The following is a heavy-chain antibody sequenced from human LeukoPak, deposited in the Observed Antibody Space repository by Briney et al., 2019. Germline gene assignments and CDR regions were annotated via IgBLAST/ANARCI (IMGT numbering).Heavy chain of an antibody. CDR3: ARDGRDIVVVPAAIPILSDAFDI. CDR2: TNWNGDNT. J-gene: IGHJ3*02. CDR1: GFTFDDYA. V-gene: IGHV3-20*04. D-gene: IGHD2-2*02. Sequence: RPGGSLRLSCAASGFTFDDYAMSWVRQAPGKGLEWVSGTNWNGDNTGYADSVKGRFTISRDNAKNSLYLQMNSLRAEDTALYYCARDGRDIVVVPAAIPILSDAFDIWGQGTMVTVSS.